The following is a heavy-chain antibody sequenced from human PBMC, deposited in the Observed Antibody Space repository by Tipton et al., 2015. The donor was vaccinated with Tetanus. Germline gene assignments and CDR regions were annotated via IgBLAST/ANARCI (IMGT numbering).Heavy chain of an antibody. V-gene: IGHV3-53*01. J-gene: IGHJ4*02. D-gene: IGHD6-13*01. Sequence: SLRLSCAASGFSVSSNYMTWVRQAPGKGLEWVSVIFSGGSTYYADSVKGRFTISRDNSKNTLYLQMNSLRAEDTAVYYCARDSSSWGRNWGQGTLVTVSS. CDR1: GFSVSSNY. CDR2: IFSGGST. CDR3: ARDSSSWGRN.